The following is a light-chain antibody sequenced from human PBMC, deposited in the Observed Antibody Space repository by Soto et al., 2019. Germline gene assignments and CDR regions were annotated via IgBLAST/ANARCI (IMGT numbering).Light chain of an antibody. Sequence: DIQMTQSPSTLSASAGDRVTITCRASQSISSWLAWYQQIPGKAPKLLIYDASRLQSGVPSRFSGSGSGTDFTLTISSLQPEDFATYYCQQSYSTLGFGQGTKVDIK. V-gene: IGKV1-39*01. J-gene: IGKJ1*01. CDR1: QSISSW. CDR2: DAS. CDR3: QQSYSTLG.